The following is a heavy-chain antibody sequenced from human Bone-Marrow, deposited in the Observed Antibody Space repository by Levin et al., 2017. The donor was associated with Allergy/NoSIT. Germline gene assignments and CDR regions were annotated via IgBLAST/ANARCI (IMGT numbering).Heavy chain of an antibody. J-gene: IGHJ3*01. CDR3: ARHVYYTFDL. D-gene: IGHD2-8*01. CDR1: EFTLGSYW. Sequence: SCAASEFTLGSYWMSWVRQAPGKGLELVANIKQDGSRINYVDSVKGRFTVSRDNAKNSMDLQMNGLRAEDTAIYYCARHVYYTFDLWGQGTMVTVSS. V-gene: IGHV3-7*01. CDR2: IKQDGSRI.